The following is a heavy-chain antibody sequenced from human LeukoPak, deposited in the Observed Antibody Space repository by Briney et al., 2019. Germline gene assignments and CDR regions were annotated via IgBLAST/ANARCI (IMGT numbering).Heavy chain of an antibody. V-gene: IGHV3-30-3*01. Sequence: SGGSLILSCAASGFTFSSYAMHWVRQAPGKGLEWVAVISYDGSNKYYADSVKGRFTISRDNSKNTLYLQMNSLRAEDTAVYYCARDSSRTMIVVNPDYWGQGTLVTVSS. CDR2: ISYDGSNK. D-gene: IGHD3-22*01. J-gene: IGHJ4*02. CDR3: ARDSSRTMIVVNPDY. CDR1: GFTFSSYA.